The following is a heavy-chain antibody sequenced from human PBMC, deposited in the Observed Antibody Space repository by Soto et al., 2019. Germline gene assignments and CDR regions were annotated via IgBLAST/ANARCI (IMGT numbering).Heavy chain of an antibody. Sequence: QVQLVQSGAEVKNPGSSVKVSCKASGGNFSRYAIRWVRQAPGKGLEWMGGIIPIFGTANYAQKFQRRVTITADESTSTAYMELRCLRSEYPAVYYCHAVQAAKLVYSFCYWGQGTLVTVSS. V-gene: IGHV1-69*01. CDR2: IIPIFGTA. CDR3: HAVQAAKLVYSFCY. D-gene: IGHD2-2*01. CDR1: GGNFSRYA. J-gene: IGHJ4*02.